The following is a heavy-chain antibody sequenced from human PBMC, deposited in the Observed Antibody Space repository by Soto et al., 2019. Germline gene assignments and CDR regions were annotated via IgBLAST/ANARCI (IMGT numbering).Heavy chain of an antibody. D-gene: IGHD2-15*01. J-gene: IGHJ4*02. V-gene: IGHV3-30*18. Sequence: QVQLVESGGGVVQPGRSLRLSCAASGFIFSSYGMHWVRQAPGKGLEWVAVISYEGSHTYYADSVKGRFTITRDNSKETLYLQMNSLRPEDTAVYYCAKEVHCGGGSCSWSEGFDYWGQGTLLTVSS. CDR3: AKEVHCGGGSCSWSEGFDY. CDR1: GFIFSSYG. CDR2: ISYEGSHT.